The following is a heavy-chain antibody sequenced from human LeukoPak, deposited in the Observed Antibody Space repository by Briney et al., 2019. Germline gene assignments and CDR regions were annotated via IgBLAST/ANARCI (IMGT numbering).Heavy chain of an antibody. V-gene: IGHV1-2*02. CDR3: ASQNLGYWFDP. J-gene: IGHJ5*02. CDR2: INPNSGGT. Sequence: ASGKVSCRALGYTFTGYYMHWLGKAPEQGLEGMGWINPNSGGTNYAQKFQGRDTMTRDASISTAYMELSRLRSDDTAVYYCASQNLGYWFDPWGQGTLVTVSS. CDR1: GYTFTGYY.